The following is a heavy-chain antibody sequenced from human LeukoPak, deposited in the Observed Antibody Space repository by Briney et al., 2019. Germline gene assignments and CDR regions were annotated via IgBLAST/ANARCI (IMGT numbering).Heavy chain of an antibody. D-gene: IGHD2-15*01. J-gene: IGHJ4*02. CDR2: IHYLGNT. Sequence: SETLSLTCTVSGGSISISNYYWAWMRQPPGKGLEWIGSIHYLGNTYYTPSLKTRVTISVDTSNNQFSLRLTSVTAADTAVYYCARRSCSGSSCYFFDYWGQGTLVTVSS. CDR3: ARRSCSGSSCYFFDY. CDR1: GGSISISNYY. V-gene: IGHV4-39*01.